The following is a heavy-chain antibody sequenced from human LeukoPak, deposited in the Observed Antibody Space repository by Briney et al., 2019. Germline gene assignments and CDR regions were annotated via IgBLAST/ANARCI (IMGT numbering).Heavy chain of an antibody. CDR3: AKSGGGTTKNKYYFDY. CDR1: GFTFSTYA. CDR2: ISGSGSST. Sequence: GGSLRLSCAASGFTFSTYAMSWVRQAPGKGLEWVSSISGSGSSTYYADSVKDRFTISRDSSKNTIYLQMNSLRAEDTAVFYSAKSGGGTTKNKYYFDYWGQGTLVTVSS. J-gene: IGHJ4*02. V-gene: IGHV3-23*01. D-gene: IGHD3-10*01.